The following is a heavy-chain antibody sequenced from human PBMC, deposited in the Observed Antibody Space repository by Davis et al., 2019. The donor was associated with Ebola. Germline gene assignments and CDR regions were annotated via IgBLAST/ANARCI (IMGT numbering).Heavy chain of an antibody. Sequence: GESLKISCAASGFTFSDYYMSWIRQAPGKGLEWVSYITSSGSTIYYADSVKGRFTISRGNAKNSLYLQMNSLRAEDTAVYYCARDLLTGTTWDYWGQGTLVTVSS. CDR2: ITSSGSTI. CDR3: ARDLLTGTTWDY. V-gene: IGHV3-11*01. CDR1: GFTFSDYY. D-gene: IGHD1-20*01. J-gene: IGHJ4*02.